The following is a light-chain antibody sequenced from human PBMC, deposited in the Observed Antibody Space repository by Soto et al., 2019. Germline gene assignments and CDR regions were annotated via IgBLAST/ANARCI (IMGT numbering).Light chain of an antibody. CDR1: QRIDPW. CDR2: KTS. Sequence: DVQMTQSPSTLSASIGDRVTITCRASQRIDPWLAWFQQKPGKAPKVLIYKTSTLQSGVPSSFSASGSGTEFTLTISSLQPDDFATYSCQQYDGDSTWTFGQGTTVDI. J-gene: IGKJ1*01. CDR3: QQYDGDSTWT. V-gene: IGKV1-5*03.